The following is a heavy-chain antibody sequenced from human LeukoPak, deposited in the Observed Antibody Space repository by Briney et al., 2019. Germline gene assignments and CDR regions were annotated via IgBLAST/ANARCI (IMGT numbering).Heavy chain of an antibody. Sequence: SETLSLTCAVYGGSFSGYYWSWIRQSPGKGLEWIGEINHSGSTNYNPSLKSRVTISVHTSKNQFSLKLSSVTAADAAVYYCARGRRSYRGSFDYWGQGTLVTVSS. V-gene: IGHV4-34*01. CDR2: INHSGST. J-gene: IGHJ4*02. D-gene: IGHD1-26*01. CDR1: GGSFSGYY. CDR3: ARGRRSYRGSFDY.